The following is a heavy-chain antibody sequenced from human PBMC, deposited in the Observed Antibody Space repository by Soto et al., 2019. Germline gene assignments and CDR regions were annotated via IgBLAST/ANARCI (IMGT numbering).Heavy chain of an antibody. CDR1: GFTFDDYG. CDR3: ARLYSSGWYGPGRY. CDR2: INWNGGST. D-gene: IGHD6-19*01. V-gene: IGHV3-20*04. J-gene: IGHJ4*02. Sequence: EVQLVESGGGVVRPGGSLRLSCAASGFTFDDYGMSWVRQAPGKGLEWVSGINWNGGSTGYADSVKGRFTISRDNAKNSLYLQLNSLTAEDTALYYCARLYSSGWYGPGRYWGQGTLVTVSS.